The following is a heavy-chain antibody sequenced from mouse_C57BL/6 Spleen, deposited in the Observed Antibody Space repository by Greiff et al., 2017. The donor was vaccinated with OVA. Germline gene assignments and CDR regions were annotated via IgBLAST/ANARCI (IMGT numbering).Heavy chain of an antibody. Sequence: QVHVKQSGAELARPGASVKMSCKASGYTFTSYTMHWVKQRPGQGLEWIGYINPSSGYTKYNQKFKDKATLTADKSSSTAYMQLSSLTSEDSAVYYCARLELGRPSNYWGQGTTLTVSS. CDR1: GYTFTSYT. CDR3: ARLELGRPSNY. J-gene: IGHJ2*01. V-gene: IGHV1-4*01. CDR2: INPSSGYT. D-gene: IGHD4-1*01.